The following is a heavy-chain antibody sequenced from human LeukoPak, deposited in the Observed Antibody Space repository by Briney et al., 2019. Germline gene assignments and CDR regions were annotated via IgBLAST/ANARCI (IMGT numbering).Heavy chain of an antibody. CDR1: GFTLSSYW. D-gene: IGHD2-21*02. V-gene: IGHV3-7*01. CDR2: INQDGSRR. J-gene: IGHJ4*02. CDR3: ARFQYCGGDCYLLDY. Sequence: PGGSLRLSCVASGFTLSSYWMTWVRQAPGKGLEWVANINQDGSRRYYVDSVRGRFTISRDNAKNSPYLQMNTLRAEDTAVYYCARFQYCGGDCYLLDYWGQGTLVTVSS.